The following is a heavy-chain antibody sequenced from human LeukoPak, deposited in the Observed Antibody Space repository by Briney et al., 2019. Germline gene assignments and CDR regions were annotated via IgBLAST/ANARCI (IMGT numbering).Heavy chain of an antibody. D-gene: IGHD1-26*01. J-gene: IGHJ4*02. Sequence: PGRSLRLSCAASGFTFSSYAMHWVRQAPGKGLEWVAVISYDGSNKYYADSVKGRFTISRDNSKNTLYLQMNSLRAEDMAVYYCAREPEVGATFFDYWGQGTLVTVSS. CDR2: ISYDGSNK. CDR3: AREPEVGATFFDY. CDR1: GFTFSSYA. V-gene: IGHV3-30*04.